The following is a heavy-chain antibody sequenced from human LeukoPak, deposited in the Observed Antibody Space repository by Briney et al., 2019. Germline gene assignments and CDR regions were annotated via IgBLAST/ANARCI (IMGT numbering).Heavy chain of an antibody. CDR3: ARVTVAGLIYYFDY. D-gene: IGHD6-19*01. CDR1: DGSISSSNW. Sequence: SETLSLTCAVSDGSISSSNWWSWVRQPPGKGLEWIGEIYHSGSTNYNPSLKSRVTISVDKSRNQFSLKLSSVTAADTAVYYCARVTVAGLIYYFDYWGQGTLVTVSS. J-gene: IGHJ4*02. V-gene: IGHV4-4*02. CDR2: IYHSGST.